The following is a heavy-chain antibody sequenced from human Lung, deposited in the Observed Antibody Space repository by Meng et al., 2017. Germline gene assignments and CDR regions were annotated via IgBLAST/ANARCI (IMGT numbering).Heavy chain of an antibody. CDR1: GGSISSGSYY. J-gene: IGHJ4*02. D-gene: IGHD3-9*01. Sequence: SETLSLTCTVSGGSISSGSYYWSWIRQPAGKGLEWIRRIYTSGSTNYNPSLKSRVTISVDTSKNQFSLKLSSVTAADTAVYYCARGGMYYDILTGYYSRGNYFDYWGQGTLVTVSS. V-gene: IGHV4-61*02. CDR2: IYTSGST. CDR3: ARGGMYYDILTGYYSRGNYFDY.